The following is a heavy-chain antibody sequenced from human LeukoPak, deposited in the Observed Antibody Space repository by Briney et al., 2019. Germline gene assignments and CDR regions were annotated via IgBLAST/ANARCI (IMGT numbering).Heavy chain of an antibody. D-gene: IGHD6-13*01. CDR2: ISGTGGST. CDR3: VKDRSDNSSWYLGDY. CDR1: GFTFSSYA. J-gene: IGHJ4*02. Sequence: GGSLRLSCAASGFTFSSYAMSWVRQAPGKELEWVSVISGTGGSTYYADSVKGRLTISRDNSKNTLYPQMNSLRAEDTAIYYCVKDRSDNSSWYLGDYWGQGTLVAVSS. V-gene: IGHV3-23*01.